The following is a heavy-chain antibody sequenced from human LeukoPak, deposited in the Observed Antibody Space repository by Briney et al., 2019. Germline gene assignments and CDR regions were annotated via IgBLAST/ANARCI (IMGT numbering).Heavy chain of an antibody. V-gene: IGHV3-33*05. CDR3: ARRAGAYSHPYDY. J-gene: IGHJ4*02. CDR1: GFTFSSYA. Sequence: GGSLRLSCTGSGFTFSSYAMHWVRQAPGKGLEWVAIISYDGSNQWYADSVKGRFTISRDNSKNTLYLQMNSLRAEDTAVYYCARRAGAYSHPYDYWGQGTLVTVSS. D-gene: IGHD4/OR15-4a*01. CDR2: ISYDGSNQ.